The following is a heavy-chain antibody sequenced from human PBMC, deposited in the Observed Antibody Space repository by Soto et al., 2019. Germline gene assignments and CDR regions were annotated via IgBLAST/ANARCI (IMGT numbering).Heavy chain of an antibody. V-gene: IGHV4-34*01. CDR1: GGSFSDHY. J-gene: IGHJ5*02. CDR2: INHSGST. Sequence: SETLSLTCAVYGGSFSDHYWSWIRQPPGKGLEWIGEINHSGSTKYNPSLKSRVTILVDTSKSQFSLKLRSVTAADTAIYYCARSNTGFDPWGQGALVTVS. D-gene: IGHD4-4*01. CDR3: ARSNTGFDP.